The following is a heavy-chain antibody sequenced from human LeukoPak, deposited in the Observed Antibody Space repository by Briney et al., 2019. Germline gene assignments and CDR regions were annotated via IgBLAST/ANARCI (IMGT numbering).Heavy chain of an antibody. CDR3: ARDVAAAGLGNYGMDV. Sequence: GGSLRLSCAASGFTFSSYSMDWVRQAPGKGLEWVSYISSSSSTIYYADSVKGRFTISRDNAKNSLYLQMNSLRAEDTAVYYCARDVAAAGLGNYGMDVWGQGTTVTVSS. CDR2: ISSSSSTI. V-gene: IGHV3-48*01. D-gene: IGHD6-13*01. CDR1: GFTFSSYS. J-gene: IGHJ6*02.